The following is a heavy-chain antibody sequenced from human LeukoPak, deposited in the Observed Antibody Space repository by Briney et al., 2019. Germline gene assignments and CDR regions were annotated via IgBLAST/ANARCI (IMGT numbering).Heavy chain of an antibody. D-gene: IGHD5-12*01. Sequence: GGSLRLSCAASGFTVSSNYMSWVRQAPGKGLEWVSVIYSGGSTYYADSVKGRFTISRDNSKNTLYLQMNGLRAEDTAVYYCARGSGGYSGYADYWGQGTLVTVSS. CDR2: IYSGGST. CDR1: GFTVSSNY. J-gene: IGHJ4*02. V-gene: IGHV3-53*01. CDR3: ARGSGGYSGYADY.